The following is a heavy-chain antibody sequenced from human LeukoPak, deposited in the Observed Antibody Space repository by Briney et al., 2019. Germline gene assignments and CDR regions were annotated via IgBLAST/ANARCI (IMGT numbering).Heavy chain of an antibody. CDR1: GLIFRNYA. V-gene: IGHV3-23*01. J-gene: IGHJ4*02. CDR3: AKGGHYSFFDY. CDR2: ISGDGTET. D-gene: IGHD4-11*01. Sequence: GGSLRLSCTASGLIFRNYAMTWVRQAPRKGLEWVSTISGDGTETFYADSVKGRFTISRDNSKNTHYLQMSSLTAEDTGIYYCAKGGHYSFFDYWGQGTLVAVSS.